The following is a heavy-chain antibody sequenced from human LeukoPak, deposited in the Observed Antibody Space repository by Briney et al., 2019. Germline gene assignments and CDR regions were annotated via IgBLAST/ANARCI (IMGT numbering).Heavy chain of an antibody. V-gene: IGHV4-61*02. J-gene: IGHJ5*02. CDR3: ARYYDFWSGPSGFDP. CDR2: IYTSGST. Sequence: SQTLSLTCTASGGSISSGSYYWSWIRQPAGKGLEWIGRIYTSGSTNYNPSLKSRVTISVDTSKNQFSLKLSSVTAADTAVYYCARYYDFWSGPSGFDPWGQGTLVTVSS. D-gene: IGHD3-3*01. CDR1: GGSISSGSYY.